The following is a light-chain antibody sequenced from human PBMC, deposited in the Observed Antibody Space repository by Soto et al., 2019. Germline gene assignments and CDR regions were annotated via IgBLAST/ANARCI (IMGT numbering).Light chain of an antibody. CDR1: QTIRSNY. Sequence: ETVLTQSPGTLSLSPGERATLSCRASQTIRSNYLAWYRQTPGQAPRLVIYGASNRATGIADRFSGSGSGTDFTIIISRLEPEDFALYYCQQYGSSPWTFGQGTKVEIK. J-gene: IGKJ1*01. CDR3: QQYGSSPWT. V-gene: IGKV3-20*01. CDR2: GAS.